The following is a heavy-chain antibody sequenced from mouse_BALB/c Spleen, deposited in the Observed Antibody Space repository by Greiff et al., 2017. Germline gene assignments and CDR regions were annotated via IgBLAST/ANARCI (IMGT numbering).Heavy chain of an antibody. CDR1: GYTFTSYW. Sequence: VQLQQSGAELAKPGASVKMSCKASGYTFTSYWMHWVKQRPGQGLEWIGYINPSTGYTEYNQKFKDKATLTADKSSSTAYMQLSSLTSEDSGVYYCARLLWSHYYAMDYWGQGTSVTVSS. CDR3: ARLLWSHYYAMDY. D-gene: IGHD2-1*01. J-gene: IGHJ4*01. CDR2: INPSTGYT. V-gene: IGHV1-7*01.